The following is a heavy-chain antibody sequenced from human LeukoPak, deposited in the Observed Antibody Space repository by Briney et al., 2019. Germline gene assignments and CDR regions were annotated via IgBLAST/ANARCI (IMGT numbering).Heavy chain of an antibody. D-gene: IGHD2-15*01. CDR2: ISGSGGST. CDR1: GLTFSSYA. CDR3: AKHEVVPDAFDI. J-gene: IGHJ3*02. V-gene: IGHV3-23*01. Sequence: GGSLRLSCAASGLTFSSYAMSWVRQAPGKGLEWVSAISGSGGSTYYADSVKGRFTISRDNSKNTLYLQMNSLRAEDTAVYYCAKHEVVPDAFDIWGQGTMVTVSS.